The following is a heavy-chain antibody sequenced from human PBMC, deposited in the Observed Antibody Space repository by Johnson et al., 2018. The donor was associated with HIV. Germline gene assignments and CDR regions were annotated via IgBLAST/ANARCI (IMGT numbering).Heavy chain of an antibody. Sequence: VQLVESGGGLVQPGGSLKLSCAASGFTFSDHWMYWVRQAPGQGPVWVSRINSDGRRKNSADSVKGRFTISRDNAKNTLYLPMNSLRAEDTAVYYCVRGLDIWGQGTEVTVSS. J-gene: IGHJ3*02. V-gene: IGHV3-74*01. CDR1: GFTFSDHW. CDR3: VRGLDI. CDR2: INSDGRRK.